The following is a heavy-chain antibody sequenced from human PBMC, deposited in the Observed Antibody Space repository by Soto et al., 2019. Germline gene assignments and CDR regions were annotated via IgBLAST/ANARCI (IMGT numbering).Heavy chain of an antibody. CDR2: INHSGST. V-gene: IGHV4-34*01. D-gene: IGHD6-13*01. Sequence: SETLSLTCAVYGGSFSGYYWSWIRQPPGKGLEWIGEINHSGSTNYNPSLKSRVTISVDTSKNQFSLKLSSVTAADTAVYYCARGRREQQLEQYYYGMDVWGQGTTVTVSS. J-gene: IGHJ6*02. CDR1: GGSFSGYY. CDR3: ARGRREQQLEQYYYGMDV.